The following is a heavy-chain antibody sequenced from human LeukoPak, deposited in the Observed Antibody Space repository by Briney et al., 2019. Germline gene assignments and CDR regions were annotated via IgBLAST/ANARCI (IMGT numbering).Heavy chain of an antibody. Sequence: HGESLQISCQGSGYSFTTYWIGWVRQLPGKGLEWMGIIYPGDSDTKYSPSFQGQVTISADKSISTAYLQWSSLKASDTAMYYCARWGSGWSHFDYWGQGTLVTVSS. CDR2: IYPGDSDT. V-gene: IGHV5-51*01. CDR3: ARWGSGWSHFDY. CDR1: GYSFTTYW. D-gene: IGHD6-19*01. J-gene: IGHJ4*02.